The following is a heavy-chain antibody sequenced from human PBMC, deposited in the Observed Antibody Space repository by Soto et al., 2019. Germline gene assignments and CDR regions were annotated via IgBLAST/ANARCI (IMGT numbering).Heavy chain of an antibody. D-gene: IGHD2-2*01. CDR2: INHSGST. V-gene: IGHV4-34*01. J-gene: IGHJ4*02. CDR1: GGSFSGYY. Sequence: SETLSLTCAVYGGSFSGYYWSWIRQPPGKGLEWIGEINHSGSTNYNPSLKSRVTISVDTSKNQFSLKLSSVTAADTAVYYCASTGVVPAPDEGYYFDYWGQGTLVTVSS. CDR3: ASTGVVPAPDEGYYFDY.